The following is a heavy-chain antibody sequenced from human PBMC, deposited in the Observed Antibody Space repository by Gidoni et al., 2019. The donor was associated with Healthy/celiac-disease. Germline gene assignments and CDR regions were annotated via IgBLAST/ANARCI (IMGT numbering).Heavy chain of an antibody. V-gene: IGHV3-53*02. CDR1: GFTVSSNY. CDR3: ARSVAVAGGLAFDI. D-gene: IGHD6-19*01. J-gene: IGHJ3*02. Sequence: EVQLVETGGGLIQPGGSLRLSCAASGFTVSSNYMSWVRQAPGKGLEWVSVIYSGGSTYYADSVKGRFTISRDNSKNTLYLQMNSLRAEDTAVYYCARSVAVAGGLAFDIWGQGTMVTVSS. CDR2: IYSGGST.